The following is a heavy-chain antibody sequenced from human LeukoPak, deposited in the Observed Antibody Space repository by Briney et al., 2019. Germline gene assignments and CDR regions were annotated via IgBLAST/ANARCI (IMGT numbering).Heavy chain of an antibody. V-gene: IGHV4-31*03. D-gene: IGHD5-18*01. J-gene: IGHJ4*02. CDR2: IYYSGST. CDR1: GGSFSSGGYY. CDR3: ARDRGNSYGFDY. Sequence: SSETLSLTCTVSGGSFSSGGYYWSWIRQHPGKGLEWIGYIYYSGSTYFNPSLKSRVTMSVDTSKNQFSLNLSSVTAADTAVYYCARDRGNSYGFDYWGQGTLVTVSS.